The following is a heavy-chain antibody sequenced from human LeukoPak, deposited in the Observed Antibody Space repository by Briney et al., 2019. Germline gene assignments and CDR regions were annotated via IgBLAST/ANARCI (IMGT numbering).Heavy chain of an antibody. V-gene: IGHV4-61*02. J-gene: IGHJ4*02. CDR2: IYTSGST. CDR1: GGSISSGSYY. CDR3: ARDLPTTEAQRGDY. D-gene: IGHD6-25*01. Sequence: SQTLSLTCTVSGGSISSGSYYWSWIRQPAGKGLEWIGRIYTSGSTNYNPSLKSRVTISVDTSKNQFSLKLSSVTAADTAVYYCARDLPTTEAQRGDYWGQGTLVTVSS.